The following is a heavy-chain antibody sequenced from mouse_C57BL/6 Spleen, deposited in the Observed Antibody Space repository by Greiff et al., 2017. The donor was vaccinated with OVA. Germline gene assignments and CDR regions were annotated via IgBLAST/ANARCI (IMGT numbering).Heavy chain of an antibody. CDR2: IDPSDSET. D-gene: IGHD1-1*01. V-gene: IGHV1-52*01. CDR1: GYTFTSYW. Sequence: VQLQQSGAELVRPGSSVKLSCKASGYTFTSYWMHWVKQRPIQGLEWIGNIDPSDSETHYNQKFKDKATLTVDKSSSTAYMQLSSLTSEDSAVYYCARDYGSSYGCAYWGQGTLVTVSA. J-gene: IGHJ3*01. CDR3: ARDYGSSYGCAY.